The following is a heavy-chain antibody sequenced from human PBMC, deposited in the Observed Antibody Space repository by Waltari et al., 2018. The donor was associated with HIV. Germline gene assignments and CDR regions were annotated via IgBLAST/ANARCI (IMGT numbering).Heavy chain of an antibody. Sequence: QVQLQESGPGLVKPSETLSLTCTVSGGSISSYYWSWIRQPPGKGLEWIGYIYYSGSTNYNPSLKSRVTISVDTSKNQFSLKLSSVTAADTAVYYCARDYRQFDYWGQGTLVTVSS. CDR1: GGSISSYY. V-gene: IGHV4-59*01. CDR2: IYYSGST. CDR3: ARDYRQFDY. J-gene: IGHJ4*02.